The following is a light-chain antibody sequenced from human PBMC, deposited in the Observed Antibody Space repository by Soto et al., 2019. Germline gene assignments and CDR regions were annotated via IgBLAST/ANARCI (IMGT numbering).Light chain of an antibody. CDR1: HSVSGRY. J-gene: IGKJ4*01. CDR3: QQYGSSPLLT. CDR2: DAS. Sequence: IVLTQSPDTLSLSPGEGATLSCRASHSVSGRYLAWYQQKPGQAPRLLIYDASSRATGIPDRFSGSGSGTDFTLTISSLEPEDSAVYSCQQYGSSPLLTFGGGTKVEIK. V-gene: IGKV3-20*01.